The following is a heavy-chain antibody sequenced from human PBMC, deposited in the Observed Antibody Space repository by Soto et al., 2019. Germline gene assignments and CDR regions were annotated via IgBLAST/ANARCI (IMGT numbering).Heavy chain of an antibody. CDR3: ARDHYDFWSGYYTYFDY. J-gene: IGHJ4*02. V-gene: IGHV1-3*01. D-gene: IGHD3-3*01. CDR2: INAGNGNT. CDR1: GYTFTSYA. Sequence: ASVKVSCRASGYTFTSYAMHWVRQAPGQRLEWMGWINAGNGNTKYSQKFQGRVTITRDTSASTAYMELSSLRSEDTAVYYCARDHYDFWSGYYTYFDYWGQGTLVTVS.